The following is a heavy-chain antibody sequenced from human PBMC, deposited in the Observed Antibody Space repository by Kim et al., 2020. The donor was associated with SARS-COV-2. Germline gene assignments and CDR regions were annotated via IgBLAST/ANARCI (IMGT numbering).Heavy chain of an antibody. CDR1: GFSFSSYG. D-gene: IGHD2-15*01. CDR2: ISYDGSNK. Sequence: GGSLRLSCAASGFSFSSYGMHWVRQAPGKGLEWVAVISYDGSNKYYADSVKGRFTISRDNSKNTLYLQMNSLRAEDTAVYYCAKDLLGYCSGGSCPVDYWGQGTLVTVSS. V-gene: IGHV3-30*18. CDR3: AKDLLGYCSGGSCPVDY. J-gene: IGHJ4*02.